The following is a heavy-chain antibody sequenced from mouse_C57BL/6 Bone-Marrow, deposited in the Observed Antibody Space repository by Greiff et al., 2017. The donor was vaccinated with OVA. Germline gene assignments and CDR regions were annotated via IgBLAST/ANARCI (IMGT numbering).Heavy chain of an antibody. V-gene: IGHV1-26*01. J-gene: IGHJ2*01. CDR2: INPNNGGT. CDR3: ARKGSYFDY. CDR1: GYTFTDYY. Sequence: EVKLQQSGPELVKPGASVKISCKASGYTFTDYYMNWVKQSHGKSLEWIGDINPNNGGTSYTQKFKGKATLTVDKSSSTAYMELRILTSEDSAVYYCARKGSYFDYWGQGTTLTVSS. D-gene: IGHD1-1*01.